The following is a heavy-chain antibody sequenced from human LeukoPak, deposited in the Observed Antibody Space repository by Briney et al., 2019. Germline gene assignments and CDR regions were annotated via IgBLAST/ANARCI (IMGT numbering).Heavy chain of an antibody. CDR2: INAGNGNT. J-gene: IGHJ4*02. CDR1: GYTFTSYA. CDR3: ARGVTMVREPFDY. Sequence: GASVKVSCKASGYTFTSYAIHWVRQAPGQRLEWMGWINAGNGNTKYSQKFQGRVTITRDTSASTAYMELSSLRSEDTAVYYCARGVTMVREPFDYWGQGTLVTVSS. V-gene: IGHV1-3*01. D-gene: IGHD3-10*01.